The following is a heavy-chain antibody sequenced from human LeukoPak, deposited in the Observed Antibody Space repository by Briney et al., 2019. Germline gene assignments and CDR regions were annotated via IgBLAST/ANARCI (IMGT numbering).Heavy chain of an antibody. CDR3: AKDRGGRYSYGFDY. D-gene: IGHD5-18*01. CDR2: ISGGYDNT. J-gene: IGHJ4*02. CDR1: GFTFNSYA. V-gene: IGHV3-23*01. Sequence: AGGSLRLSCAASGFTFNSYAMSWVRQAPGKGLEWVSAISGGYDNTHYADSVKGRFTISRDNSKNTLYLQMNSLRAEDTAVYYCAKDRGGRYSYGFDYWGQGTLVTVSS.